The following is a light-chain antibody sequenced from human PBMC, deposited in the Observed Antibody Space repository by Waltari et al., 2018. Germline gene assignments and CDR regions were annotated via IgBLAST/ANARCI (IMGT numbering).Light chain of an antibody. CDR2: KAS. V-gene: IGKV1-5*03. Sequence: DIQMTQSPSTLSASVGDIVTLTCRASQSISTWLAWYQQQPGRAPKLLIYKASSLESGVLSRFSGSGSGTEFTLTISSLQPDDFATYYCQQYSSFPRTFGQGTKVEIK. J-gene: IGKJ1*01. CDR1: QSISTW. CDR3: QQYSSFPRT.